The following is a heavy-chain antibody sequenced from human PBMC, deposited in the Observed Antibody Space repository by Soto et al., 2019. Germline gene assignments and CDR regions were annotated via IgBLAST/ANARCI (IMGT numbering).Heavy chain of an antibody. J-gene: IGHJ5*02. V-gene: IGHV3-23*01. CDR2: ISGSGGST. CDR1: GFTFSSYA. D-gene: IGHD1-1*01. Sequence: EVQLLESGGGLVQPGGSLRLSCAASGFTFSSYAMSWVRQAPGKGLEWVSAISGSGGSTYYADSVKGRFTISRDNSKNTLYPQMNRLRAEDTAVYYCAKAPTTTDVLNWFDPWGPGTLVTVSS. CDR3: AKAPTTTDVLNWFDP.